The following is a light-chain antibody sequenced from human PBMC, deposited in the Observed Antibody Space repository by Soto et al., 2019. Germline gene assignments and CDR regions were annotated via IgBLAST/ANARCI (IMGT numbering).Light chain of an antibody. J-gene: IGLJ2*01. V-gene: IGLV1-47*01. CDR1: SSNIGSNR. CDR2: KND. Sequence: QSVLNQAPSTSGTPGQRVIISCSGSSSNIGSNRVQWYQQLPGTAPKLLVYKNDNRPSGVPDRFSGSKSGTSASLAISDLRSEDVGLYYCATWDDSLSGVLFGGGTKLTVL. CDR3: ATWDDSLSGVL.